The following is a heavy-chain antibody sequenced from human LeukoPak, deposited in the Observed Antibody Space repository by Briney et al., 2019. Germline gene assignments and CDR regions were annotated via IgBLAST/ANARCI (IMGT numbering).Heavy chain of an antibody. CDR1: GFTFSSYA. CDR3: AKEASRENYYYYGMDV. D-gene: IGHD1-26*01. V-gene: IGHV3-23*01. Sequence: GGSLRLSCAASGFTFSSYAMSWVRQAPGKGLEWVSAISGSGGGTCYADSVKGRLTISRDNSKNTLYLQMNSLRAEDTAVYYCAKEASRENYYYYGMDVWGKGTTVTVSP. J-gene: IGHJ6*04. CDR2: ISGSGGGT.